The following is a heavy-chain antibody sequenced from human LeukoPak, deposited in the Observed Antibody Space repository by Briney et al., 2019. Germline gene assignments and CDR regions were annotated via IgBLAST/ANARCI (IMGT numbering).Heavy chain of an antibody. CDR1: GYTFTSYG. D-gene: IGHD6-13*01. V-gene: IGHV1-18*01. CDR2: ISAYNGNT. J-gene: IGHJ5*02. Sequence: ASVKVSCKASGYTFTSYGISWVRQAPGQGLEWMGWISAYNGNTNYAQKLQGRVTMTTDTSTSTAYMELRSLRSDDTAAYYCARGSDSSSWYTPNNWFDPWGQGTLVTVSS. CDR3: ARGSDSSSWYTPNNWFDP.